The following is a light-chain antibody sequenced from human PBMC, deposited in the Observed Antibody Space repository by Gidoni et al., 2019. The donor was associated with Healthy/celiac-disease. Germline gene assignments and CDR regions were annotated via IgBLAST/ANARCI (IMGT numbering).Light chain of an antibody. CDR3: MQGTHWPWT. V-gene: IGKV2-30*02. J-gene: IGKJ1*01. CDR1: QSLVHSAGNTY. CDR2: KVS. Sequence: DVVMTKSPLSLPVTLGQPASISCRSSQSLVHSAGNTYLNWFQQRPGQSPRRLIYKVSNRDSGVPDRFSGSGSGTDFTLKISRVEAEDVGVYYCMQGTHWPWTFGQGTKVEIK.